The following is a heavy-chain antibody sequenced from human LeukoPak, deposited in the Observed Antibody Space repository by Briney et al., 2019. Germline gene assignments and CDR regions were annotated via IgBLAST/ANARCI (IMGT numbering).Heavy chain of an antibody. J-gene: IGHJ6*03. V-gene: IGHV4-38-2*02. CDR2: IYHSGST. CDR1: GYSITSGFY. D-gene: IGHD3-9*01. Sequence: SETLSLTCTVSGYSITSGFYWGWIRQPPGKGLEWIGSIYHSGSTYYTPYLKSRVTISVDTSKNQFSLKLSSVTAADTAVYYCARDDILTVGYYYYYMDVWGKGTTVTISS. CDR3: ARDDILTVGYYYYYMDV.